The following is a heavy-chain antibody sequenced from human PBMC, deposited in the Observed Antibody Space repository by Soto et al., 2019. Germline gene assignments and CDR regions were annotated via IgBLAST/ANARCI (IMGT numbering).Heavy chain of an antibody. D-gene: IGHD5-12*01. CDR3: ARGGTYGLDV. CDR2: ILYGGTTE. V-gene: IGHV3-30*03. J-gene: IGHJ6*02. Sequence: QVQLVESGGGVVQPGRSLRLSCAASGFTFRDYGMHWVRQAPGKGLEWVAVILYGGTTEYYADSVRGRFTISRDNSKATLFLQLSSLRPDDTALYYCARGGTYGLDVWGQGNAVTVSS. CDR1: GFTFRDYG.